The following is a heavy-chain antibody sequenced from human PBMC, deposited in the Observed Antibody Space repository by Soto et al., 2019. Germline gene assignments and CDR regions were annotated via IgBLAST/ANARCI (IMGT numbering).Heavy chain of an antibody. CDR1: GLTFSNYG. D-gene: IGHD3-10*01. Sequence: TGGSLRLSCIGAGLTFSNYGMNWVRQAPGKGLEWIAYISTTSFTIYYADSVKGRFTISRDNAENSLYLQMTNMDPVDTATYYCARIRFGENGWFDPWGQGTLVTVSS. J-gene: IGHJ5*02. V-gene: IGHV3-48*01. CDR3: ARIRFGENGWFDP. CDR2: ISTTSFTI.